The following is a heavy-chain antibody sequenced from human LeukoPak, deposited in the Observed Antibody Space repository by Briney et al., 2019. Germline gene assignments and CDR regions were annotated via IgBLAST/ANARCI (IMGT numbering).Heavy chain of an antibody. CDR3: ARDLQQLVLGRGNWFDP. V-gene: IGHV1-18*01. J-gene: IGHJ5*02. Sequence: ASVKVSCKASGYTFTSYGISWVRQAPGQGLEWMGWISAYNGNTNYAQKLQGRVTMTTDTSTSTAYMELRSLRSDDTAVYYCARDLQQLVLGRGNWFDPWGQGTLVTVS. CDR1: GYTFTSYG. CDR2: ISAYNGNT. D-gene: IGHD6-13*01.